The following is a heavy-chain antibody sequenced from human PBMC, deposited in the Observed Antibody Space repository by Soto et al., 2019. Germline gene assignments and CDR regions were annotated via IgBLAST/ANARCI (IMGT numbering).Heavy chain of an antibody. CDR3: ARPGSSWPDGFDI. V-gene: IGHV5-51*01. Sequence: GESLTIASTCSGHRFFDYLIDWVRQMPGKGLEWMVIIYPADSDTSCSPAFQGQVSISADKSIRSPYLRWSSLTASDSAIYYCARPGSSWPDGFDIWGQGTMVNVSS. CDR1: GHRFFDYL. CDR2: IYPADSDT. D-gene: IGHD6-13*01. J-gene: IGHJ3*02.